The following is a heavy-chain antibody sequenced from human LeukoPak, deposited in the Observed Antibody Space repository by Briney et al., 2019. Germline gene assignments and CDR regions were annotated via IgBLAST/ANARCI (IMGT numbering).Heavy chain of an antibody. Sequence: SETLSLTCTVSGDSTNNNNYYWGWIRQPPGKGLEWIGNIYYSGSTKSNPSLKSRVTISVDSSTNQISLKLSSVTAADTAVYYCARERLGYSYINAFDMWGQGTMVTVSS. CDR3: ARERLGYSYINAFDM. J-gene: IGHJ3*02. CDR1: GDSTNNNNYY. V-gene: IGHV4-39*07. D-gene: IGHD5-18*01. CDR2: IYYSGST.